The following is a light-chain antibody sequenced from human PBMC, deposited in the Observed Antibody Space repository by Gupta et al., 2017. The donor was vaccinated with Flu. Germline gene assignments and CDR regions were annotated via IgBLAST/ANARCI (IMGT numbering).Light chain of an antibody. Sequence: DIVLTQSPDSLAMSLGERATITCKSSQSILYSSNNRNYLAWYQQKPGKPPKLLIYWASSRESGVPDRFSGSGLETDFTLTISSLQAEDVAVYYCHQYATTPLTFGGGTEVEIK. CDR2: WAS. CDR1: QSILYSSNNRNY. CDR3: HQYATTPLT. V-gene: IGKV4-1*01. J-gene: IGKJ4*01.